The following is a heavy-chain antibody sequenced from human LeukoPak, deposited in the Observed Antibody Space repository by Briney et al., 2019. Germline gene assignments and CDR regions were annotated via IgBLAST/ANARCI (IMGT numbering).Heavy chain of an antibody. V-gene: IGHV4-34*01. CDR2: INHSGST. Sequence: SETLSLTCAVYGGSFSGYYWSWIRQPPGKGLEWIGEINHSGSTNYNPSLKSRVTISVDTSRNQFSLKLSSVTAADTAVYYCARGPYCSSTSCKDYWGQGTLVTVSS. J-gene: IGHJ4*02. CDR1: GGSFSGYY. D-gene: IGHD2-2*01. CDR3: ARGPYCSSTSCKDY.